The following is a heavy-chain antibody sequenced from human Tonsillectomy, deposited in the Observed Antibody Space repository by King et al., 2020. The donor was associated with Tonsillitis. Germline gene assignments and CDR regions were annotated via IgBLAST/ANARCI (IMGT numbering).Heavy chain of an antibody. J-gene: IGHJ6*02. CDR2: ISFDGSIT. Sequence: VQLVESGGGVVQPGRSLKLSCAASGFTFSYYAMHWVRQAPGKGLEWVALISFDGSITYYADSVKGRFTISRDDSKNTLYLQMNSLRVEDTAVYNCAKDPRQRGPGHKVISYGMDVWGQGTTVTVSS. CDR1: GFTFSYYA. CDR3: AKDPRQRGPGHKVISYGMDV. D-gene: IGHD1-26*01. V-gene: IGHV3-30*18.